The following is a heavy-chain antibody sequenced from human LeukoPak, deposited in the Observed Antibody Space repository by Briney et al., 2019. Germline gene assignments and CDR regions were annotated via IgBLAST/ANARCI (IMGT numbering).Heavy chain of an antibody. D-gene: IGHD3-16*02. CDR3: ARVEGYDYVWGSYHCVEFDY. Sequence: PSETLSLTCAVYGGSFSGYYWSWIRQPPGKGLEWIGEINHSGSTNYNPSLKSRVTISVDTSKNQFSLKLSSVTAADTAVYYCARVEGYDYVWGSYHCVEFDYWGQGTLVTVSS. CDR2: INHSGST. V-gene: IGHV4-34*01. CDR1: GGSFSGYY. J-gene: IGHJ4*02.